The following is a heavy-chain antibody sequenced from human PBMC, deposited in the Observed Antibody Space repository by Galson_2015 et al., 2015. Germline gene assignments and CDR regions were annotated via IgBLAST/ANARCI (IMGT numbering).Heavy chain of an antibody. J-gene: IGHJ4*02. CDR1: VFIFSSHA. D-gene: IGHD3-10*01. Sequence: SLRLSCAASVFIFSSHAMTWVRQAPGKGLEWVSTIGTGGDTYYADSVKGRFTISRDHSSNTLYVQMNSLRAEDTAVYYCAAYRVSGGFHSRLGDYWGQGTLVTVSS. CDR3: AAYRVSGGFHSRLGDY. V-gene: IGHV3-23*01. CDR2: IGTGGDT.